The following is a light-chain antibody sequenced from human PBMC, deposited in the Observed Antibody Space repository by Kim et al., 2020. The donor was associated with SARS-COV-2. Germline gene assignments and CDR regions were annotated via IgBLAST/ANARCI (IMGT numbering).Light chain of an antibody. CDR1: QSVSSSY. Sequence: PGERATLSCRASQSVSSSYLAWYQQKLGQAPRLLIYGASSRATGVPDRFSGSGSGADFTLTISRLEPEDSAVYYCQQYGNSPGTFGQGTKVDIK. V-gene: IGKV3-20*01. J-gene: IGKJ1*01. CDR2: GAS. CDR3: QQYGNSPGT.